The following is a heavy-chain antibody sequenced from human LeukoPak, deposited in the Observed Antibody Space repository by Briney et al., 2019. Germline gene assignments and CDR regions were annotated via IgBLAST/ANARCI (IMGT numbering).Heavy chain of an antibody. CDR2: IIPIFGTA. CDR3: ARDGSVRHYYGSGSPPDY. V-gene: IGHV1-69*05. J-gene: IGHJ4*02. Sequence: ASVKVSCKASGGTFSSYAISWVRQAPGQGLEWMGRIIPIFGTANYAQKFQGRVTITTDESTSTAYMELSSLRSEDTAVYYCARDGSVRHYYGSGSPPDYSCQGTLVTVSS. D-gene: IGHD3-10*01. CDR1: GGTFSSYA.